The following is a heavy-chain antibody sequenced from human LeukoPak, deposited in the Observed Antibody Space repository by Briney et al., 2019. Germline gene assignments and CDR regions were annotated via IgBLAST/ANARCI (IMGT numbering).Heavy chain of an antibody. V-gene: IGHV1-18*01. Sequence: ASVKVSCKASGYTFTSYGISWVRQAPGQGLEWMGWISAYNGNTNYAQKLQGRVTMTTDTSTSTACMELRSLRSDDTAVYYCAREGYSSGWYRDPSDYWGQGTLVTVSS. CDR2: ISAYNGNT. J-gene: IGHJ4*02. CDR3: AREGYSSGWYRDPSDY. CDR1: GYTFTSYG. D-gene: IGHD6-19*01.